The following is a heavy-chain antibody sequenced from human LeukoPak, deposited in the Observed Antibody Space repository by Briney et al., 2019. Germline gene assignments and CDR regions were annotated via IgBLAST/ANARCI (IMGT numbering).Heavy chain of an antibody. CDR2: INPNSGGT. CDR1: GYTFTGYY. V-gene: IGHV1-2*02. D-gene: IGHD5-18*01. Sequence: ASVKVSCKASGYTFTGYYMHWVRQTPGQGLEWMGWINPNSGGTDYAQKFQGRVTMTRDTSISTAYMELSSLRSDDTAVYYCARDGIYSLNFDAFDIWGQGTRVTVSS. J-gene: IGHJ3*02. CDR3: ARDGIYSLNFDAFDI.